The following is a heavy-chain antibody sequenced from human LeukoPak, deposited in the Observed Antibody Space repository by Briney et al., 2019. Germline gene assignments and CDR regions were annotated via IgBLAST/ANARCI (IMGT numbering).Heavy chain of an antibody. CDR2: INPKSGGT. V-gene: IGHV1-2*02. J-gene: IGHJ4*02. CDR1: GGTFSSYA. CDR3: TRDAKYSSERSDY. Sequence: ASVKVSCKASGGTFSSYAISWVRQAPGQGLEWLGWINPKSGGTSYAQKFQGRVTLTRDTSISTAYMELNRLRSDDTALYYCTRDAKYSSERSDYWGQGTLVTVSS. D-gene: IGHD6-19*01.